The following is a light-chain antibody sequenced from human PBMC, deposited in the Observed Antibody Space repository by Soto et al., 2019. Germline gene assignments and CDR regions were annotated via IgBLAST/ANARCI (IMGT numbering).Light chain of an antibody. CDR1: ISDVAPYIY. CDR2: EVT. J-gene: IGLJ1*01. V-gene: IGLV2-14*01. Sequence: CSLNQPASVSGSRGQSITISCTGTISDVAPYIYVSWYQQHPGKAPKLMIYEVTNRPSGVSNRFSGSKYANTASLTISGLQAEDEADYYCRSYTSISTPYAFGTGTKGTVL. CDR3: RSYTSISTPYA.